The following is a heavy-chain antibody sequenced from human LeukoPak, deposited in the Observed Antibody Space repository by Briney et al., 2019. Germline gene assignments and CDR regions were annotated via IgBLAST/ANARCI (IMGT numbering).Heavy chain of an antibody. Sequence: GGSLRLSCAASGFTFSSYAMSWVRQAPGKGLEWVSAISGSGGSTYYADSVKGRFTISRDNSKNTLYLQMNSLRAEDTAVYYCAKDFKWPFWSGYTPSFDYWGQGTLVTVSS. V-gene: IGHV3-23*01. J-gene: IGHJ4*02. CDR2: ISGSGGST. CDR3: AKDFKWPFWSGYTPSFDY. D-gene: IGHD3-3*01. CDR1: GFTFSSYA.